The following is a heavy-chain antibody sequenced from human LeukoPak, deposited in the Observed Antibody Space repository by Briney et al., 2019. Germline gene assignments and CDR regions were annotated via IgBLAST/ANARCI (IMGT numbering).Heavy chain of an antibody. Sequence: GGSLRLSCAASGFSFNDFAMNWVRQAPGKGLEWVSAVSGSGASTHLGDSVQGRFTISRDNSKNTLYLQMNSLRAEDTAVYYCAKSALYYYDNSGYPVDYWGQGTLVTVSS. J-gene: IGHJ4*02. V-gene: IGHV3-23*01. CDR2: VSGSGAST. D-gene: IGHD3-22*01. CDR1: GFSFNDFA. CDR3: AKSALYYYDNSGYPVDY.